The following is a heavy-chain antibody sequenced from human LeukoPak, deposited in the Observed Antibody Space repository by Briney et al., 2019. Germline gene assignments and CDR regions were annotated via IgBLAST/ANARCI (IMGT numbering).Heavy chain of an antibody. D-gene: IGHD5-12*01. CDR3: ARDKGGSGMDV. V-gene: IGHV1-2*02. CDR2: INPNNGGT. J-gene: IGHJ6*02. CDR1: GYTFTDYY. Sequence: GASVKVSCKASGYTFTDYYLHWVRQAPGQGLEWMGWINPNNGGTMYAQIFQGRVTMTRDTSISTAYMELSRLRSDDTAVYYCARDKGGSGMDVWGQGTTVTVSS.